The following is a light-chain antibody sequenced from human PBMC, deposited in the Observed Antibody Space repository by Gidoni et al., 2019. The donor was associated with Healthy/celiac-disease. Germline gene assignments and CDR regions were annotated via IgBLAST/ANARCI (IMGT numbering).Light chain of an antibody. CDR1: SSDVGGYNY. CDR2: EVS. J-gene: IGLJ2*01. CDR3: SSYAGSNNRV. Sequence: SALTQPPSASGSPGQSVTISCTGTSSDVGGYNYVSWYQQHPGKAPKLIIYEVSNRPSGVPARFSCSKSGHTASLTVSGLQAEDEADYYCSSYAGSNNRVFGGGTKLTVL. V-gene: IGLV2-8*01.